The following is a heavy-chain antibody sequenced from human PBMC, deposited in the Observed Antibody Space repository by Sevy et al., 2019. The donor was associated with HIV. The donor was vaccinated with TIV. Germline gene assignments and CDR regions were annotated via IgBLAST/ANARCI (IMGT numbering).Heavy chain of an antibody. V-gene: IGHV3-23*01. Sequence: GGSLRLSCAASGFTFSSYAMSWVRQAPGKGLEWVSAISGSGGSTYYADSVKGRFTISRDNSKNRLYLQMNSLRAEDTAVYYCAKDRKIVGATRGAFDIWGQGTMVTVSS. J-gene: IGHJ3*02. CDR1: GFTFSSYA. D-gene: IGHD1-26*01. CDR3: AKDRKIVGATRGAFDI. CDR2: ISGSGGST.